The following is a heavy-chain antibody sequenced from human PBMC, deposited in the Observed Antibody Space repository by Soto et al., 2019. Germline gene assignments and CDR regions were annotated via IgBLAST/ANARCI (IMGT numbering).Heavy chain of an antibody. D-gene: IGHD5-12*01. CDR3: EGSWT. Sequence: EVPLLVSGGGSVQPGGSLRLSCEVSGFTLTNYAMSWVRQAPGKGLEWVSQISASGDRTYYADSVKGRFTISKDSSKNTLFLQMNSLRGEDSAVYYCEGSWTWGQGTMVTVSS. CDR2: ISASGDRT. V-gene: IGHV3-23*01. J-gene: IGHJ3*01. CDR1: GFTLTNYA.